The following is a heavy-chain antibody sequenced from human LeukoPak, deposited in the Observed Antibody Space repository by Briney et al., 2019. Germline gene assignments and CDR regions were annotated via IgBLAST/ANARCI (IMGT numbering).Heavy chain of an antibody. CDR1: GFTFSSYW. D-gene: IGHD3-3*01. CDR2: IKQDGSEK. CDR3: ARLSGPYYDFWSGYWRVMDY. J-gene: IGHJ4*02. V-gene: IGHV3-7*01. Sequence: GGSLRLSCAASGFTFSSYWMSWVRQAPGKGLEWVANIKQDGSEKYYVDSVKGRFTISRDNAKNSLYLQMNSLRAEDTAVYYCARLSGPYYDFWSGYWRVMDYWGQGTLVTVSS.